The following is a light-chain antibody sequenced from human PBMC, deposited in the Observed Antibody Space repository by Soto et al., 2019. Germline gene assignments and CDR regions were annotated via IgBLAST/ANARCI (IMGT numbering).Light chain of an antibody. Sequence: QSALTQPASVSGSPGQSITISCTRTSSDIGVYNYVSWYQQHPGKAPKLMIYDVTNRPSGVSNRFSGSKSGNTASLTISGLQAEDEADYYCSSYTSSSTLVFGGGTKVTVL. J-gene: IGLJ2*01. CDR2: DVT. CDR1: SSDIGVYNY. V-gene: IGLV2-14*01. CDR3: SSYTSSSTLV.